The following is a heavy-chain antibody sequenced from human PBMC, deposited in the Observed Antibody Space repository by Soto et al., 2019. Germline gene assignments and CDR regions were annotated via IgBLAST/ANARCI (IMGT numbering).Heavy chain of an antibody. Sequence: GGSLRLSCAASGFTFSSYWMHWVRQAPGKGLVWVSRINSDGSSTSYADSVKGRFTISRDNAKNTLYLQMNSLRAEDTAVYYCARVGTSRYDAFDIWGQGTMVTVSS. D-gene: IGHD2-2*01. J-gene: IGHJ3*02. CDR2: INSDGSST. CDR1: GFTFSSYW. CDR3: ARVGTSRYDAFDI. V-gene: IGHV3-74*01.